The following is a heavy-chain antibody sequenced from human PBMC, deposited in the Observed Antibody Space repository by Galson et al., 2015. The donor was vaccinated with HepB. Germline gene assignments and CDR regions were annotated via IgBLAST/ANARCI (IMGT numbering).Heavy chain of an antibody. D-gene: IGHD2-15*01. CDR1: GFTVSSNY. CDR3: ARGTIRRVVAATPTYYYYGMDV. J-gene: IGHJ6*02. Sequence: SLRLSCAASGFTVSSNYMSWVRQAPGKGLEWVSLIYAGGSTYYADSVKGRFTISRDNSKNTLYLQLNSLRAEDTAVYYCARGTIRRVVAATPTYYYYGMDVWGQGTTVTVSS. V-gene: IGHV3-66*01. CDR2: IYAGGST.